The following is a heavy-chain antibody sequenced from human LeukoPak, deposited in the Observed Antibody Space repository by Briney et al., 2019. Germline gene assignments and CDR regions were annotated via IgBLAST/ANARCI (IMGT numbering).Heavy chain of an antibody. CDR2: ISSSSSYI. V-gene: IGHV3-21*01. D-gene: IGHD3-10*01. J-gene: IGHJ4*02. CDR1: GFTFSSYS. CDR3: ARESHGSGSYCDY. Sequence: GGSLRLSCAASGFTFSSYSMNWVRQAPGKGLEWVSSISSSSSYIYYADSVKGRFTISRDNAKNSLYLQMSSLRAEDTAVYYCARESHGSGSYCDYWGQGTLVTGSS.